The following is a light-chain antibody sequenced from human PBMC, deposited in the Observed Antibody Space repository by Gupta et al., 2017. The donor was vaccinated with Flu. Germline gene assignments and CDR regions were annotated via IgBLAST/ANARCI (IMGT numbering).Light chain of an antibody. Sequence: EIVLTQSPGTLSLSPGESATLSCRASQSVSSSYLAWYQQKPGQAPRLLIYGASSRATGIPDSFSGSGSGTDFTLTISRLEPEDFAVYYCQQYGSSLFTFGPGTKVDIK. J-gene: IGKJ3*01. CDR3: QQYGSSLFT. CDR2: GAS. CDR1: QSVSSSY. V-gene: IGKV3-20*01.